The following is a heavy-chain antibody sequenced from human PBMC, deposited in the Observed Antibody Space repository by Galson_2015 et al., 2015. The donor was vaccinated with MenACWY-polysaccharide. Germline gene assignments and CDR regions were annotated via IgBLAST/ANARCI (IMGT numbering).Heavy chain of an antibody. Sequence: LSLTCIVSGGSISSGTYYWSWIRQSAGEGLEWIGRIYTSGSTNYNPSLRSRVTISIDTSKNQFSLKLSSVTAADTAVYYCARGSGYIGWFDPWGQGSLVTVSS. D-gene: IGHD3-22*01. CDR3: ARGSGYIGWFDP. V-gene: IGHV4-61*02. J-gene: IGHJ5*02. CDR2: IYTSGST. CDR1: GGSISSGTYY.